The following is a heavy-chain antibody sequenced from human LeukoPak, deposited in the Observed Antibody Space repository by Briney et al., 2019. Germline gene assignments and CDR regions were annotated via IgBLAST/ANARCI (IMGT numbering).Heavy chain of an antibody. V-gene: IGHV3-23*01. J-gene: IGHJ4*02. CDR2: ISGSGGST. CDR1: GFTFSSYA. D-gene: IGHD5-18*01. CDR3: AKVGIQLWLLGYYFDY. Sequence: GGSLRLSCAASGFTFSSYAMSWVRQAPGKGLEWVSAISGSGGSTYYADSVKGRFTISRDNSKNTLYLQMNSLRAEDTAVYYCAKVGIQLWLLGYYFDYWGQGTLVTVSS.